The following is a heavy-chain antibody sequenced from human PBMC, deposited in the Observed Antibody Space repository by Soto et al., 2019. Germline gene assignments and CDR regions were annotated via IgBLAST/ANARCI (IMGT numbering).Heavy chain of an antibody. CDR1: GFSFSTYG. J-gene: IGHJ1*01. V-gene: IGHV3-33*03. Sequence: QVQLVESGGGVVQPAGSLRLSCAASGFSFSTYGMHWVRQAPGKGLEWVAIIWYDGSNKYYADSVKGRFTVSRDNSKNTMYLQMNSLTGEDTAVYYSVSGCGHASGFYNYFNHWGQGTLVTVSS. D-gene: IGHD3-22*01. CDR3: VSGCGHASGFYNYFNH. CDR2: IWYDGSNK.